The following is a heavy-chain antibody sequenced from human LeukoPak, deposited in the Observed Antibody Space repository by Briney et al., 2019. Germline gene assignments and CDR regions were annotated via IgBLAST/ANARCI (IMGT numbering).Heavy chain of an antibody. CDR1: GFTVSSNY. Sequence: GGSLRHSCAASGFTVSSNYMSWGRQAPGKGLGWVSVIYSGGSTYYADAVKGRFTISRDNSKNTLYLQMNSLRAEDTAVYYCARVIRAEWLLFPWGQGTLVTVSS. D-gene: IGHD3-3*01. CDR3: ARVIRAEWLLFP. CDR2: IYSGGST. V-gene: IGHV3-66*01. J-gene: IGHJ5*02.